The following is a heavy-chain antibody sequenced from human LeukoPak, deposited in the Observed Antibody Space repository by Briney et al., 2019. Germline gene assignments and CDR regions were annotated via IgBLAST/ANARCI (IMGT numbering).Heavy chain of an antibody. CDR1: GYTFTGYY. CDR2: INPNSGGA. J-gene: IGHJ4*02. CDR3: ARDMGPPNTYYYGSSPVGY. D-gene: IGHD3-10*01. V-gene: IGHV1-2*02. Sequence: ASVKVSCKASGYTFTGYYMHWVRQAPGQGLEWMGWINPNSGGANYAQKFQGRVTMTRDTSISTAYMELSRLRSDDTAVYYCARDMGPPNTYYYGSSPVGYWGQGTLVTVSS.